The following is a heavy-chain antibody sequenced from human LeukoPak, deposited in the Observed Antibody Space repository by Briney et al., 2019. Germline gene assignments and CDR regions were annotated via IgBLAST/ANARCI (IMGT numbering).Heavy chain of an antibody. CDR1: GFTFSSYW. CDR3: ASQVATLDY. V-gene: IGHV3-74*01. CDR2: INTDGSST. J-gene: IGHJ3*01. D-gene: IGHD5-12*01. Sequence: PGGSLRLSCAASGFTFSSYWMHWVRQAPGKGLVWVSRINTDGSSTSYADSVKGRFTISRDNAKNSLYLQMNSLRAEDTAVYYCASQVATLDYWGQGTMVTVSP.